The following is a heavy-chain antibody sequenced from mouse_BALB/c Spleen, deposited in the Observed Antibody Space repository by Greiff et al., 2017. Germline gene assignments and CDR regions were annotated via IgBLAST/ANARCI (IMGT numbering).Heavy chain of an antibody. D-gene: IGHD2-4*01. V-gene: IGHV3-2*02. Sequence: VQLKESGPGLVKPSQSLSLTCTVTGYSITSDYAWNWIRQFPGNKLEWMGYISYSGSTSYNPSLKSRISITRDTSKNQFFLQLNSVTTEDTATYYCARHEGSTMTTGSAYWGQGTLVTVSA. CDR3: ARHEGSTMTTGSAY. CDR1: GYSITSDYA. CDR2: ISYSGST. J-gene: IGHJ3*01.